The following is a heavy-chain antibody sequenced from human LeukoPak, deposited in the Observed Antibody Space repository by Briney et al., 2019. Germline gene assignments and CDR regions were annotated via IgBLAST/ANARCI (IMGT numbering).Heavy chain of an antibody. CDR3: ASNPIVVVPAAMPAFRGVKDNWFDP. CDR1: GFTFSSYS. CDR2: ISSSSSTI. Sequence: GGSLRLSCAASGFTFSSYSMNWVRQAPGKGLEWVSYISSSSSTIYYADSVKGRFTISRDNAKNSLYLQMNSLRAEDTAVYYCASNPIVVVPAAMPAFRGVKDNWFDPWGQGTLVTVSP. D-gene: IGHD2-2*01. V-gene: IGHV3-48*04. J-gene: IGHJ5*02.